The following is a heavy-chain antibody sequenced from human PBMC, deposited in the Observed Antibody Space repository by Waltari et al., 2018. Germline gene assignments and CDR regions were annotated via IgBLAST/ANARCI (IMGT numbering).Heavy chain of an antibody. V-gene: IGHV1-2*02. Sequence: QVQLVQSGAEVKKPGASVKVSCKAFGYTFSDYYMHWVRQAPGQGLEWMGWINPNSESTNYAQKFQGRVTLTRDTSINTVYMELSSLRSDDTALYYCARDGSFDFWGQGTLVTVSS. CDR1: GYTFSDYY. CDR2: INPNSEST. CDR3: ARDGSFDF. J-gene: IGHJ4*02.